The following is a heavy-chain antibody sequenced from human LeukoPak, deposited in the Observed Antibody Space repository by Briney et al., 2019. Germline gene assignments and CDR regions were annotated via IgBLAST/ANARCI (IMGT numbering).Heavy chain of an antibody. Sequence: GRSLRLSCAASGFTFDDYAMHWVRQAPGKGLEWVSGISWNSGSIGYEDSVKGRFTISRDNAKNSLYLQMNSLRTEDTAFYYCAKGDTAMVYYYMDVWGKGTTVTVSS. V-gene: IGHV3-9*01. CDR3: AKGDTAMVYYYMDV. CDR2: ISWNSGSI. J-gene: IGHJ6*03. D-gene: IGHD5-18*01. CDR1: GFTFDDYA.